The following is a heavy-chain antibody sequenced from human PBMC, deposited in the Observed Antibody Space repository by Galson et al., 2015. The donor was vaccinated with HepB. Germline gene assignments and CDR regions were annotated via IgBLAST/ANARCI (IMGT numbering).Heavy chain of an antibody. Sequence: SVKVSCKASGGTFRSYAISWVRQAPGQGLEWMGGIIPILGIANYAQKFQGRVTITADKSTSTAYMELSSLRSEDTAVYYCAKHYYDSSGYYIPLDYWGQGTLVTVSS. CDR3: AKHYYDSSGYYIPLDY. CDR2: IIPILGIA. D-gene: IGHD3-22*01. CDR1: GGTFRSYA. V-gene: IGHV1-69*10. J-gene: IGHJ4*02.